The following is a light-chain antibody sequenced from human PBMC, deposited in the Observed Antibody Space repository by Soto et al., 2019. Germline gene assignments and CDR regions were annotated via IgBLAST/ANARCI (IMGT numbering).Light chain of an antibody. V-gene: IGKV3-11*01. CDR3: PQRSNWPYT. CDR1: QSITTY. J-gene: IGKJ3*01. CDR2: DAS. Sequence: EIVLTQSPATLSLSPGERVTLSCRASQSITTYLVWYQQKPGQAPRLLIYDASNRATGIPARFRGSGSGTAFTRTISSLETEDFAVYYGPQRSNWPYTFGPGTEVDLK.